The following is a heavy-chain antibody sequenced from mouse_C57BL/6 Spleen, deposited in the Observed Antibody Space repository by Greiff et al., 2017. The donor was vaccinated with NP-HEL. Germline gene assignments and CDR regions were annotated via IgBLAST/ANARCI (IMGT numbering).Heavy chain of an antibody. D-gene: IGHD1-1*01. V-gene: IGHV1-76*01. CDR2: IYPGSGNT. Sequence: QVQLQQSGAELVRPGASVNLSCKASGYTFTDYYINWVKQRPGQGLEWIARIYPGSGNTYYNEKFKGKATLTAEKSSSTAYMQLSSLTSEDSAVYFCARVRGSEGYFDVWGTGTTVTVSS. J-gene: IGHJ1*03. CDR3: ARVRGSEGYFDV. CDR1: GYTFTDYY.